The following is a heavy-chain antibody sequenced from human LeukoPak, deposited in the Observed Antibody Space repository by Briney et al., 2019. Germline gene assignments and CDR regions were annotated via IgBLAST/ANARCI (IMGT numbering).Heavy chain of an antibody. V-gene: IGHV5-51*01. CDR3: ASPVEDLLSS. CDR1: GYRFASYW. Sequence: GESLKISCKTSGYRFASYWIGWVRQTPAKGLEWMGIIYPADSETRYSPSFQGQVTISVDKSISTVYLQWSSLKASDTAMYYCASPVEDLLSSWGQGTLVTVSS. CDR2: IYPADSET. D-gene: IGHD1-26*01. J-gene: IGHJ5*02.